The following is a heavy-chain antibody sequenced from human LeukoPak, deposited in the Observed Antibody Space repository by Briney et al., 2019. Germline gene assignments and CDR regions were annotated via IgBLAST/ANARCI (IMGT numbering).Heavy chain of an antibody. CDR2: IYYSGST. D-gene: IGHD2-15*01. J-gene: IGHJ4*02. CDR1: GSSVSSYY. CDR3: ARLLGYCSGGSCYSGHYFDY. Sequence: PSETLSLTCTVSGSSVSSYYWSWIRQPPGKGLEWIGYIYYSGSTYYNPSLKSRVTISVDTSKNQFSLKLSSVTAADTAVYYCARLLGYCSGGSCYSGHYFDYWGQGTLVTVSS. V-gene: IGHV4-59*08.